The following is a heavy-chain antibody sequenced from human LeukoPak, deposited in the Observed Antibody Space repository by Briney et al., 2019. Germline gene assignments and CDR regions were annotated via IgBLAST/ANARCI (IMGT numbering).Heavy chain of an antibody. CDR3: AKDQEYSSGSPSPFDY. V-gene: IGHV3-33*06. CDR2: IWYDGSNK. D-gene: IGHD6-19*01. Sequence: SGGSLRLSCAASGFTFSSYGMHWVRQAPGKGLEWVAVIWYDGSNKYYADSVKGRFTISRDNSKNTLYLQMNSLRAEDTAVYYCAKDQEYSSGSPSPFDYWGQGTLVTVSS. J-gene: IGHJ4*02. CDR1: GFTFSSYG.